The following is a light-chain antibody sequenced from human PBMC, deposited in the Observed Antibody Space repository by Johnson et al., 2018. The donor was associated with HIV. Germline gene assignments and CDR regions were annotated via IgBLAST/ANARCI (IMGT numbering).Light chain of an antibody. J-gene: IGLJ1*01. CDR2: DNN. V-gene: IGLV1-51*01. Sequence: HSVLTQPPSVSAAPGQKVTISCSGSSSNIGNNYVSWYQQLPGTAPKLLIYDNNKRPSGIPDRFSGSKSGSSATLCIPGLPPGDEADYYCGIWDSSLSPHVFGTGTEVTVL. CDR3: GIWDSSLSPHV. CDR1: SSNIGNNY.